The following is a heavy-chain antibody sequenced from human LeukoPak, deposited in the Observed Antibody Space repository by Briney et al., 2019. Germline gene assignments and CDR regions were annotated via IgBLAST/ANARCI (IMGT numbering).Heavy chain of an antibody. D-gene: IGHD1-14*01. CDR3: AKVLLTGGAADY. CDR1: GFTFSSYG. J-gene: IGHJ4*02. V-gene: IGHV3-30*18. Sequence: GGSLRLSCAASGFTFSSYGMHWVRQAPGKGLEWVAVISYDGSNKYYADSVKGRFTISRDNSKNTLYLQMNSLRAEDTAVYYCAKVLLTGGAADYWGQGTLVTVSS. CDR2: ISYDGSNK.